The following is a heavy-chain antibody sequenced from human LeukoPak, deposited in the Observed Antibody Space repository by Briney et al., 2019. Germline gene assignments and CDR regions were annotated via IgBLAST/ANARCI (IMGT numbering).Heavy chain of an antibody. CDR2: IYYSGST. Sequence: PSETLSLTCTVSGGSISSYYWSWIRQPPGKGLEWIGYIYYSGSTNYNPSLKSRVTISVDTSKNQFSLKLSSVTAADTAVYYCARTCREGYSYGYYFDYWGQGTLVTVSS. J-gene: IGHJ4*02. CDR3: ARTCREGYSYGYYFDY. D-gene: IGHD5-18*01. CDR1: GGSISSYY. V-gene: IGHV4-59*01.